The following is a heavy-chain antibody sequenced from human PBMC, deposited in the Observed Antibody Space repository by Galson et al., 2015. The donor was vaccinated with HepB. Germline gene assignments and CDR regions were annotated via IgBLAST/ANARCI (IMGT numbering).Heavy chain of an antibody. CDR3: TSSENDDWLYG. D-gene: IGHD2-15*01. J-gene: IGHJ5*02. Sequence: SLRLSCAASGFTFSNAWMSWVRQAPGKGLEWVGRIKSKTDGGTTDYAAPVKGRFTISRDDSKNTLYLQMNSLKTEDTAVYYCTSSENDDWLYGWGQGTLVTVSS. CDR2: IKSKTDGGTT. CDR1: GFTFSNAW. V-gene: IGHV3-15*01.